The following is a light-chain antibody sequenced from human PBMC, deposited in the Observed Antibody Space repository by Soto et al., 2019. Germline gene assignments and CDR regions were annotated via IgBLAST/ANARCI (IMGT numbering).Light chain of an antibody. CDR2: GAS. CDR1: QSVSSSY. CDR3: QQYGRSPQIT. J-gene: IGKJ5*01. Sequence: EIVLTQSPGTLSLSPGERATLSCRASQSVSSSYLAWYQQKPGQAPRLLIYGASSRATGIPDRFSGSGSGTDFTLTISRLEPEDFAVYYCQQYGRSPQITFRQGTRLEI. V-gene: IGKV3-20*01.